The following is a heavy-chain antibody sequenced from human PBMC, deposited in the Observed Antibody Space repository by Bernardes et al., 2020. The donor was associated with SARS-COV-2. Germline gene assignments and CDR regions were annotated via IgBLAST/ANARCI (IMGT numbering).Heavy chain of an antibody. D-gene: IGHD3-9*01. CDR3: ARGPTLNYDILTGYYFFDQ. CDR2: INHSGST. J-gene: IGHJ4*02. Sequence: SETLSLTRVVYGGSFSGHWWSWIRQSPGKGLEWIGEINHSGSTNYSPSLKSRVTISVDRSNNQFSLKLSSVTAADTAVYYCARGPTLNYDILTGYYFFDQWGQGTRVTVSP. CDR1: GGSFSGHW. V-gene: IGHV4-34*01.